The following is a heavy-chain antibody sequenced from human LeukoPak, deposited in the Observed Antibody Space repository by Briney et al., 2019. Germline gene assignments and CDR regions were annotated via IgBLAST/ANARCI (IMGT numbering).Heavy chain of an antibody. Sequence: GGSLRLSCAASGFTFRNYAMSELRQAPGKTREWVSLISGSGDTYYADSVKCRFTISRDNSKHTLYLQMNSLSAEETAVYYCATAHQFSLQDWGQGPLVTVSS. V-gene: IGHV3-23*01. D-gene: IGHD2-2*01. CDR1: GFTFRNYA. J-gene: IGHJ1*01. CDR2: ISGSGDT. CDR3: ATAHQFSLQD.